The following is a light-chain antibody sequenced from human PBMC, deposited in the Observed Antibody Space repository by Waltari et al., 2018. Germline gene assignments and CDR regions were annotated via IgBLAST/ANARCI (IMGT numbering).Light chain of an antibody. V-gene: IGKV3-20*01. CDR1: QRVGRS. CDR2: GAS. CDR3: QMYVRLPVT. J-gene: IGKJ1*01. Sequence: ETVLTQSPGTLSLSPGEGAPLSCRASQRVGRSLVWSQQTTGRAPRHLIYGASIRATGIPDRFTGSGSGTDCSLTISRLEPEDSAVYYCQMYVRLPVTFGQGTKVEI.